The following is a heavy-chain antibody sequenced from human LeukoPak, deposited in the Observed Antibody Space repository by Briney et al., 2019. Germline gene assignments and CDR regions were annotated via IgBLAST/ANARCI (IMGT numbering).Heavy chain of an antibody. CDR3: ARGSGYYYGDTYFDY. V-gene: IGHV4-59*01. D-gene: IGHD3-22*01. Sequence: SETLSLTCIVSGGSISSYYWSWIRQPPGKGLEWIGYISYSGSINYNPSLKSRVSMSVDTSKNQFSLKLSSVTAADTAVYYCARGSGYYYGDTYFDYWGQGTLVTVSS. CDR1: GGSISSYY. J-gene: IGHJ4*02. CDR2: ISYSGSI.